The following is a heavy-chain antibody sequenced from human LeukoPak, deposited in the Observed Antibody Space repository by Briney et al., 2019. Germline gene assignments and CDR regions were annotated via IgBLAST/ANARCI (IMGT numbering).Heavy chain of an antibody. CDR2: IYPGDSDT. CDR1: GYSFTSYW. CDR3: ARGGEVPAFRVSWFDP. Sequence: GESLKISCKGSGYSFTSYWIGWVRQMPGKGLEWMGIIYPGDSDTRYSPSFQGQVTISADKSISTAYLQWSSLKASDTAMYHCARGGEVPAFRVSWFDPWGRGTLVTVSS. J-gene: IGHJ5*02. D-gene: IGHD2-2*01. V-gene: IGHV5-51*01.